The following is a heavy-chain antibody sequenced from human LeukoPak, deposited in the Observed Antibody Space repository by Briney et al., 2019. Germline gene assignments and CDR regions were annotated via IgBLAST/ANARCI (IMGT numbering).Heavy chain of an antibody. J-gene: IGHJ4*02. CDR1: GFTFSSYG. D-gene: IGHD3-22*01. CDR3: AKEYLNYYDCSGTLDY. Sequence: GGSLRLSCAASGFTFSSYGMHWVRQAPGKGLEWVAVISYDGSNKYYADSVKGRFTISRDNSKNTLYLQMNSLRAEDTAVYYCAKEYLNYYDCSGTLDYWGQGTLVTVSS. V-gene: IGHV3-30*18. CDR2: ISYDGSNK.